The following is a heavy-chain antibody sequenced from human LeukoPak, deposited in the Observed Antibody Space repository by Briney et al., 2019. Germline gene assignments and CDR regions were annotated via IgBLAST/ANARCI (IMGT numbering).Heavy chain of an antibody. Sequence: TSVKVSCKASGFTFTSSAVQWVRQARGQRLEWIGWIVVGSGNTNYAQKFQERVTTTRDMSTSTAYMELSSLRSEDTAVYYCAASQKTILRGYSYALDYWGQGTLVTVSS. CDR1: GFTFTSSA. CDR2: IVVGSGNT. CDR3: AASQKTILRGYSYALDY. D-gene: IGHD5-18*01. V-gene: IGHV1-58*01. J-gene: IGHJ4*02.